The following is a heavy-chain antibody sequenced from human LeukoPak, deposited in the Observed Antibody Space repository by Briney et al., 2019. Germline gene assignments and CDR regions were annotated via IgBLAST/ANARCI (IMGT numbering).Heavy chain of an antibody. CDR2: IYYSGST. CDR1: GGSISSSSYY. J-gene: IGHJ4*02. D-gene: IGHD6-19*01. V-gene: IGHV4-39*07. Sequence: PSETLSLTCTVSGGSISSSSYYWGWIRQPPGKGLEWIGSIYYSGSTYYNPSLKSRVTISVDTSKDQFSLKLSSVTAADTAVYYCARGIAVAEYYFDYWGQGTLVTVSS. CDR3: ARGIAVAEYYFDY.